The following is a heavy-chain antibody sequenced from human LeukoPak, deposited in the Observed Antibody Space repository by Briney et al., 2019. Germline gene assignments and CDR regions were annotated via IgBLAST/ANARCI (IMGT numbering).Heavy chain of an antibody. J-gene: IGHJ6*04. V-gene: IGHV4-38-2*01. CDR1: GYSISSGYY. CDR2: IFRSGST. D-gene: IGHD3-10*01. Sequence: SETLSLTCAVSGYSISSGYYWGWIRQPPGKGLEWIGSIFRSGSTYYNPSLKSRVNMSVDTSKNQISLKLSSVTAADTAVYYCARASGSYGSGSYYYYGMDVWGKGTTVTVSS. CDR3: ARASGSYGSGSYYYYGMDV.